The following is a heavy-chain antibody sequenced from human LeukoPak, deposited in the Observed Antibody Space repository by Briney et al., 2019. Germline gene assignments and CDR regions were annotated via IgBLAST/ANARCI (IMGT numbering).Heavy chain of an antibody. V-gene: IGHV4-59*08. CDR2: IYYSGST. Sequence: SETLSLTCAVYGGSFSGYYWSWIRQPPGKGLEWIGYIYYSGSTNYNPSLKSRVTISVDTSKNQFSLKLISVTAADTAVYYCARHLAGPWMFRYYGMDVWGQGTTVTVSS. D-gene: IGHD2-2*03. CDR1: GGSFSGYY. CDR3: ARHLAGPWMFRYYGMDV. J-gene: IGHJ6*02.